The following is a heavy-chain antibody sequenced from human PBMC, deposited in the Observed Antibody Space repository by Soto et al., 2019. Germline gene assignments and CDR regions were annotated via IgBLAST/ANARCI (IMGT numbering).Heavy chain of an antibody. D-gene: IGHD6-19*01. CDR2: TIPMFATA. CDR1: GGTFSNYI. V-gene: IGHV1-69*13. J-gene: IGHJ4*02. Sequence: ASVKVSCKASGGTFSNYIFSWVRQAPGQGLEWMGGTIPMFATAQYAQKLQGRVTITADESTTTVYMDLTSLTSDDTAVYYCARGMFGQQWLVGFDTWGQGTLVTVSS. CDR3: ARGMFGQQWLVGFDT.